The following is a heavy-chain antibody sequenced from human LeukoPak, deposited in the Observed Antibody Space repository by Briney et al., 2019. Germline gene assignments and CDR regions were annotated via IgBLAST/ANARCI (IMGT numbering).Heavy chain of an antibody. Sequence: SETLSLTCTVSGGSISSYYWSWIRQPPGKGLEWIGSIYYSGSTYYNPSLKGRVTISVDTSKNQFSLKLSSVTAADTAVFYCARREGYNFDYWGQGTLVTVSS. CDR3: ARREGYNFDY. CDR2: IYYSGST. J-gene: IGHJ4*02. CDR1: GGSISSYY. V-gene: IGHV4-59*12. D-gene: IGHD5-24*01.